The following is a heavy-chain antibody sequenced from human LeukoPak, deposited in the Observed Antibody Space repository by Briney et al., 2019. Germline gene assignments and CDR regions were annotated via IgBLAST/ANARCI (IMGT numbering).Heavy chain of an antibody. CDR2: IYPGDSDT. D-gene: IGHD3-22*01. Sequence: GESLKISCKGSGYSFTSYWIGWVRQMPGKGLEWMGIIYPGDSDTRYSPSFQGQVTISADKSISTAYLQWSSLKASDTAMHYCARENSSGYYYTIDGAFDIWGQGTMVTVSS. CDR1: GYSFTSYW. J-gene: IGHJ3*02. V-gene: IGHV5-51*01. CDR3: ARENSSGYYYTIDGAFDI.